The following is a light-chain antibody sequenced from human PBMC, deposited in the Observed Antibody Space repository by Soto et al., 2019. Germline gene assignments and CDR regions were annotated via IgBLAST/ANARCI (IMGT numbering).Light chain of an antibody. V-gene: IGLV2-23*02. CDR1: SSDVGSYKL. CDR2: EVS. J-gene: IGLJ1*01. CDR3: CSYADSRTYV. Sequence: QSALTQPASVSGSPGQSITISCTGTSSDVGSYKLVSWYQQHPGKAPKLMIYEVSKRPSGVSNRFSASKSGSTASLTISGLQAEDEADYYCCSYADSRTYVFGTGTKLTVL.